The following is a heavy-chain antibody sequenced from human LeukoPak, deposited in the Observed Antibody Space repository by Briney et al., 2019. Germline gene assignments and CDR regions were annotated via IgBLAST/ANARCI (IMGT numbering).Heavy chain of an antibody. CDR3: ARPDRGDCSSTSCYGGYYYYYMDV. V-gene: IGHV4-34*01. J-gene: IGHJ6*03. Sequence: SETLSLTCAVYGGSFSGYYWSWIRQPPGKGLEWIGEINHSGSTNYNPSLKSRVTISVDTSKNQFSLKLSSVTAADTAVYYCARPDRGDCSSTSCYGGYYYYYMDVWGKGTTVTVSS. CDR1: GGSFSGYY. CDR2: INHSGST. D-gene: IGHD2-2*01.